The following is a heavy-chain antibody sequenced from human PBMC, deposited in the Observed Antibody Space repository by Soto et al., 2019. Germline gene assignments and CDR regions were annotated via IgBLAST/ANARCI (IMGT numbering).Heavy chain of an antibody. D-gene: IGHD3-3*01. CDR3: ARDPYYTVVIDY. Sequence: SETLSLTCTVSGRSISRSSYYWGWIRQPPGKGLEWIGSIYYSGSTYYNPSLKSRVTISVDTSKNQFSRMLSAVTAADTGVYYCARDPYYTVVIDYWGQGTLVTVSS. CDR2: IYYSGST. V-gene: IGHV4-39*02. CDR1: GRSISRSSYY. J-gene: IGHJ4*02.